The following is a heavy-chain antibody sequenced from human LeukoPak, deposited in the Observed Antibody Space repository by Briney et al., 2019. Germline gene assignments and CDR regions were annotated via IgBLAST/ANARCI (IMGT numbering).Heavy chain of an antibody. Sequence: GASVKVSCKASGYTFTSYYMHWVRQAPGQGLEWMGIINPSGGSTSYAQKFQGRVTMTRDTSTSTVYMELSSLRSEDTAVYYCARDRTAKPYSGSYKGVDAFDIWGQGTMVTVSS. J-gene: IGHJ3*02. D-gene: IGHD1-26*01. V-gene: IGHV1-46*01. CDR1: GYTFTSYY. CDR3: ARDRTAKPYSGSYKGVDAFDI. CDR2: INPSGGST.